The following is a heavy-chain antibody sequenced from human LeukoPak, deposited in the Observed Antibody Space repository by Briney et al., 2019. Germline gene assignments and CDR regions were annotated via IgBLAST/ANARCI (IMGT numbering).Heavy chain of an antibody. CDR3: ARDDSMIRGAYYYYGMDV. D-gene: IGHD3-10*01. Sequence: ASVKVSCKASGGTFSSYAISWVRQAPGQGLEWMGGIIPIFGTANYAQKFQGRVTITTDESTSTAYMELRSLRSDDTAVYYCARDDSMIRGAYYYYGMDVWGQGTTVTVSS. J-gene: IGHJ6*02. V-gene: IGHV1-69*05. CDR1: GGTFSSYA. CDR2: IIPIFGTA.